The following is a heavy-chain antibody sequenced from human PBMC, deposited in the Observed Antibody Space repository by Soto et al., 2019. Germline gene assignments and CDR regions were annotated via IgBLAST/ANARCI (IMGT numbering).Heavy chain of an antibody. CDR1: GGSISSGDYY. D-gene: IGHD3-9*01. CDR2: IYYSGST. V-gene: IGHV4-30-4*01. J-gene: IGHJ6*02. Sequence: SETLSLTCTVSGGSISSGDYYWSWIRQPPGKGLEWIGYIYYSGSTYYNPSLKSRVTISVDTSKNQFSLKLSSVTAADTAAYYCARDRGYDILTGYYKGKENYYYGMDVWGQGTTVTVSS. CDR3: ARDRGYDILTGYYKGKENYYYGMDV.